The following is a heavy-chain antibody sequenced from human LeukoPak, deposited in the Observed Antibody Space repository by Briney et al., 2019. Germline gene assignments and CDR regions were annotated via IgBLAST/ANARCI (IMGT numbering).Heavy chain of an antibody. CDR3: AKDWGIIREDYYMDV. CDR1: GFTFDRYT. J-gene: IGHJ6*03. Sequence: PGGSLRLSCAASGFTFDRYTMYWVRQLPGKGLEWVALITRDGSGTYYADSAKGRFTISRDNRKKSLYLQINSLRIEDTALYYCAKDWGIIREDYYMDVWGRGTTVTVSS. D-gene: IGHD3-16*01. CDR2: ITRDGSGT. V-gene: IGHV3-43*01.